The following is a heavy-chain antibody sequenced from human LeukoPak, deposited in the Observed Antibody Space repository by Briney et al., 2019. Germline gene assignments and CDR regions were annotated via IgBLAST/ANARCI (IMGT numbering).Heavy chain of an antibody. CDR1: GGSFSGYY. CDR3: ARGSAVAGTPYGMDV. V-gene: IGHV4-34*01. CDR2: INHSVST. Sequence: PSETLSLTCAVYGGSFSGYYWSWIRQPPGKGLEWIGEINHSVSTNYNPSLKSRVTISVDTSKNQFSLKLSSVTAADTAVYYCARGSAVAGTPYGMDVWGQGTTVTVSS. J-gene: IGHJ6*02. D-gene: IGHD6-19*01.